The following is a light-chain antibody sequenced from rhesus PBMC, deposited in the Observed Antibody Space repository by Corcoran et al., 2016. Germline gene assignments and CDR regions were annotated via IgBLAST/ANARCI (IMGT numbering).Light chain of an antibody. CDR3: QQESNWALT. CDR2: GAA. J-gene: IGKJ4*01. V-gene: IGKV3-17*02. Sequence: EIVMTQSPATLSLSPGERATLSCRASQRVSSRLAWYQQKPGEAPRLLIYGAASRVTGIPERFSGSGSGTDFTLTISSVEPEDVAVYFCQQESNWALTFGGGTKVEIK. CDR1: QRVSSR.